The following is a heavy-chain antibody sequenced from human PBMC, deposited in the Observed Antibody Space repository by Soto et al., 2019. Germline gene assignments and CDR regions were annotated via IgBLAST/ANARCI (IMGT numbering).Heavy chain of an antibody. V-gene: IGHV1-69*12. CDR1: GGTFSSYA. CDR3: ARDRQFLELHYWIE. Sequence: QVQLVQSGAEVKKPGSSVKVSCKASGGTFSSYAISWVRQAPGQGLAWMGGFIPIFGTANYAQKFQGRVTITADESTSTAYMELSILRSEDTAVYYCARDRQFLELHYWIEWGQGTLVTVSS. J-gene: IGHJ4*02. CDR2: FIPIFGTA. D-gene: IGHD3-3*01.